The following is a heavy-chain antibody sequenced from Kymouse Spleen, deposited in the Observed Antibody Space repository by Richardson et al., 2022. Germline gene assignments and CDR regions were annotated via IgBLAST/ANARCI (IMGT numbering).Heavy chain of an antibody. CDR3: ARDSTMVRGVPGMDV. D-gene: IGHD3-10*01. Sequence: QVQLVESGGGVVQPGRSLRLSCAASGFTFSSYGMHWVRQAPGKGLEWVAVIWYDGSNKYYADSVKGRFTISRDNSKNTLYLQMNSLRAEDTAVYYCARDSTMVRGVPGMDVWGQGTTVTVSS. J-gene: IGHJ6*02. CDR2: IWYDGSNK. V-gene: IGHV3-33*01. CDR1: GFTFSSYG.